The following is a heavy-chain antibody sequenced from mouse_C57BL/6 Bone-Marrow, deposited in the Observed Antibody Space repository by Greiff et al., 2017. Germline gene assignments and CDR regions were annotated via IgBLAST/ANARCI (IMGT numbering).Heavy chain of an antibody. J-gene: IGHJ2*01. CDR2: IDPNSGGT. Sequence: VQLQQPGAELVKPGASVKLSCKASGYTFTSYWMHWVKQRPGRGLEWIGRIDPNSGGTKYNEKFKSKATLTVDKPSSTAYMQLSSMTSKDSAVYYCARKGYYFDYWGEGTTRKVSS. CDR3: ARKGYYFDY. CDR1: GYTFTSYW. V-gene: IGHV1-72*01.